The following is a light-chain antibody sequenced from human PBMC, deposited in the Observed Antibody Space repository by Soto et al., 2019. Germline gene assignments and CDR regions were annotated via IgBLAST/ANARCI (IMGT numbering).Light chain of an antibody. CDR2: DNN. Sequence: QSVLTQPPSVSAAPGQKVTISCSGSLSNIGSNYVSWYQQLPGTAPKVIIYDNNDRPSAIPDRFSGSKSGTSATLGITGLQTGDEADYYCGTWDSSLSADVFGGGTKLTVL. CDR1: LSNIGSNY. CDR3: GTWDSSLSADV. J-gene: IGLJ3*02. V-gene: IGLV1-51*01.